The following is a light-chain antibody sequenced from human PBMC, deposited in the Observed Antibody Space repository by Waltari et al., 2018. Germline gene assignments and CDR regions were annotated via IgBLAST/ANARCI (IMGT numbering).Light chain of an antibody. V-gene: IGLV1-51*02. CDR2: ETE. CDR1: TPNIGNTY. J-gene: IGLJ2*01. CDR3: GTWDNNLSALV. Sequence: QSVLTQPPSVSAAPGQKVTIPCSGSTPNIGNTYVSWYQQPPGAAPKVFIYETEKRPSGIPDRFSGSKSGTSASLGITGLQTGDEAAYYCGTWDNNLSALVFGGGTKLTVL.